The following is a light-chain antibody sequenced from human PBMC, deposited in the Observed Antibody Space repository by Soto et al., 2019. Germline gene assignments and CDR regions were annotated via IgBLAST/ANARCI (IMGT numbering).Light chain of an antibody. Sequence: IQMTQSPSSLSASVGDRVTITFLASQSISTYLNWYQQKPGKAPKLLIYAASSLQSGVPSRFSGSGSGTDFTLTISSLQPEDFATYYCLQDYNYPITFGQGTRLEIK. CDR3: LQDYNYPIT. CDR1: QSISTY. J-gene: IGKJ5*01. V-gene: IGKV1-6*01. CDR2: AAS.